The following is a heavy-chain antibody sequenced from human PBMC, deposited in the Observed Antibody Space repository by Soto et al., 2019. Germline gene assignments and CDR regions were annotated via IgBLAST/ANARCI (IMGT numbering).Heavy chain of an antibody. V-gene: IGHV4-59*01. CDR1: GGSISSYY. Sequence: QVQLQESGPGLVKPSETLSLTCTVSGGSISSYYWSWIRQPPGKGLEWIGYIYYSGSTNYNPALNSRVTISVDTSKNQFSLKLSSVTAADTAVYYCAREGSMVRGVTDIWGQGPMVTVSS. D-gene: IGHD3-10*01. J-gene: IGHJ3*02. CDR2: IYYSGST. CDR3: AREGSMVRGVTDI.